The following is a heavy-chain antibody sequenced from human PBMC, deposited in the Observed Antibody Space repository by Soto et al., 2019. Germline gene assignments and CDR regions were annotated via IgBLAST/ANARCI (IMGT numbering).Heavy chain of an antibody. Sequence: QVQLVQSGAEVKKPGASVKVSCKASGYTFTGYYMHWVRQAPGQGLEWMGWINPNSGGTNYAQKFQGWVTMTRDTSISTAYMELSRLRSDDTALYYCARGGSLYYDILTGPYYFDYWGQGTLVTVSS. CDR3: ARGGSLYYDILTGPYYFDY. CDR2: INPNSGGT. V-gene: IGHV1-2*04. CDR1: GYTFTGYY. D-gene: IGHD3-9*01. J-gene: IGHJ4*02.